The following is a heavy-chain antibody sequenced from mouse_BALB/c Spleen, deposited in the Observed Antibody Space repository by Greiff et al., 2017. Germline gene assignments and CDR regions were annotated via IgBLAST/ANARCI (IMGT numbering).Heavy chain of an antibody. CDR3: ARNTAGNIDY. Sequence: EVMLVESGGGLVQPGGSRKLSCAASGFTFSSFGMHWVRQAPEKGLEWVAYISSGSSTIYYADTVKGRFTISRDNPKNTLFLQMTSLRSEDTAMYYCARNTAGNIDYWGQGTSVTVSS. D-gene: IGHD1-2*01. CDR1: GFTFSSFG. J-gene: IGHJ4*01. CDR2: ISSGSSTI. V-gene: IGHV5-17*02.